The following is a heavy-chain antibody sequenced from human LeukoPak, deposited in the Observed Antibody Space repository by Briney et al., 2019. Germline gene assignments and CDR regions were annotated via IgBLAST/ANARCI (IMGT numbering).Heavy chain of an antibody. D-gene: IGHD3-10*01. CDR1: GGSISSGGYY. CDR3: ARAPFITMVRASDAFDI. V-gene: IGHV4-31*03. CDR2: IYYSGST. Sequence: SETLSLTCTVSGGSISSGGYYWSWIRQHPGKGLEWIGYIYYSGSTYYNPSLKSRVTISVDTSKNQFSPKLSSVTAADTAVYYCARAPFITMVRASDAFDIWGQGTMVTVSS. J-gene: IGHJ3*02.